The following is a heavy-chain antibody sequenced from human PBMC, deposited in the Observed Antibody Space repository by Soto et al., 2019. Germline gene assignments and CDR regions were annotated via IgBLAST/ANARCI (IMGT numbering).Heavy chain of an antibody. D-gene: IGHD7-27*01. CDR3: ASALGIGDY. CDR1: GYAFTSYD. V-gene: IGHV1-18*01. J-gene: IGHJ4*02. Sequence: QVQLVQSGPEVKKPGASVKVSCKASGYAFTSYDINWVRQAPGQGLEWMGWISVYDGNTNYAQKLQDRVTMTTDTSTSTAYMELRSLRSDDTAVYYCASALGIGDYWGQGTQVTVSS. CDR2: ISVYDGNT.